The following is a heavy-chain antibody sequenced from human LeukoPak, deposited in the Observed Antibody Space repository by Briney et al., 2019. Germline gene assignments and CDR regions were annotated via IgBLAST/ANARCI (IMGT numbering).Heavy chain of an antibody. CDR3: ASLYDSSGYGSYHFDY. CDR2: INHSGST. Sequence: SETLSLTCAVYGGSFSGYYWSWIRQPPGKGLEWIGEINHSGSTNYNPSLKSRVTISVHTSKNQFSLKLSSVTAADTAVYYCASLYDSSGYGSYHFDYWGQGTLVTVSS. J-gene: IGHJ4*02. V-gene: IGHV4-34*01. D-gene: IGHD3-22*01. CDR1: GGSFSGYY.